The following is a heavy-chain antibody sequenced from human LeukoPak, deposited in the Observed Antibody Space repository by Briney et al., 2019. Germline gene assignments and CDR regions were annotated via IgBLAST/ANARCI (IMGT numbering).Heavy chain of an antibody. V-gene: IGHV4-39*01. CDR3: ARQGPLRDWFDP. Sequence: SETLSLTCTLSGGSISSSSYYWDWIRQPPGKGLEEIGSIYYSGSTYYNPSLKSRVTISVDTSKNQFSLKLSSVTAADTAVYYCARQGPLRDWFDPWGQGTLVTVSS. D-gene: IGHD5-12*01. CDR1: GGSISSSSYY. CDR2: IYYSGST. J-gene: IGHJ5*02.